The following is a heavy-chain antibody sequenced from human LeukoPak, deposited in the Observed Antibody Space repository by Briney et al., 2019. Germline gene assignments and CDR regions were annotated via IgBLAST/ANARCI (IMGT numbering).Heavy chain of an antibody. V-gene: IGHV3-11*04. D-gene: IGHD3-10*01. Sequence: GGSLRLSCAASGFTFSDYYMSWIRQAPGKGLEWVSYISSSGSTIYYADSVKGRFTISRDNAKNSLYLQMNSLRAEDTAVYYGAKGGTMVRGSTPLTYWGQGTLVTVSS. CDR2: ISSSGSTI. CDR1: GFTFSDYY. J-gene: IGHJ4*02. CDR3: AKGGTMVRGSTPLTY.